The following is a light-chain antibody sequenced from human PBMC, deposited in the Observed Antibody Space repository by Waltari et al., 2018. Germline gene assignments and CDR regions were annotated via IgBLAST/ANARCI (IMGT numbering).Light chain of an antibody. J-gene: IGLJ2*01. Sequence: SYVLTQPPSVSVAPGQTAMLSCGGDSIGSKSVHWYQQKPGQAPVLVVYDNADRPSGIPRRIYGSNSGTTATLTISGAEAGDEADYYCQVWDSSSDHVVFGGGTKLTVL. CDR3: QVWDSSSDHVV. V-gene: IGLV3-21*02. CDR1: SIGSKS. CDR2: DNA.